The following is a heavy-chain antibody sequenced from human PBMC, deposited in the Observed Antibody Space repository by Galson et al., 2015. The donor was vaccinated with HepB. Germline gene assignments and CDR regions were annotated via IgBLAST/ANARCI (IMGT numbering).Heavy chain of an antibody. CDR2: IIPILGIA. V-gene: IGHV1-69*04. D-gene: IGHD3-10*01. CDR1: GGTFSSYA. J-gene: IGHJ5*02. CDR3: ASDYYGSGMLVGNWFDP. Sequence: SVKVSCKASGGTFSSYAISWVRQAPGQGLEWMGRIIPILGIANYAQKFQGRVTITADKSTSTAYMELSSLRSEDTAVYYCASDYYGSGMLVGNWFDPWGQGTLVTVSS.